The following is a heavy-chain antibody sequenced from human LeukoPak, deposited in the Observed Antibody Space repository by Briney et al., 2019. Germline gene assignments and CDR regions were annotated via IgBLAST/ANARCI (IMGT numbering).Heavy chain of an antibody. CDR1: GFTFNNYG. J-gene: IGHJ4*02. Sequence: PGGSLRLSCAASGFTFNNYGMHWVRQAPGKGLEWVAFIRYNGNNQYYADSVKGRFTISRDNSKNTLYLQMSSLRAEDTAVYYCTGHHQAYSRTYWGQGTLVTVSS. D-gene: IGHD4-11*01. CDR2: IRYNGNNQ. V-gene: IGHV3-30*02. CDR3: TGHHQAYSRTY.